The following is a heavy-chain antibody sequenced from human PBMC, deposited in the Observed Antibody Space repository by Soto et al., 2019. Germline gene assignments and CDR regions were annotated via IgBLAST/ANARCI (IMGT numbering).Heavy chain of an antibody. CDR1: GFTFSSYA. V-gene: IGHV3-23*01. CDR3: AKDKYDRDIDHWFSEF. CDR2: ISGSGGST. J-gene: IGHJ4*02. D-gene: IGHD3-3*01. Sequence: GGSLRLSCAASGFTFSSYAMSWVRQAPGKGLEWVSAISGSGGSTYYADSVKGRFTISKDNAKNTLYLQMNGLRAEDTAVYFCAKDKYDRDIDHWFSEFWGPGTLVTVSS.